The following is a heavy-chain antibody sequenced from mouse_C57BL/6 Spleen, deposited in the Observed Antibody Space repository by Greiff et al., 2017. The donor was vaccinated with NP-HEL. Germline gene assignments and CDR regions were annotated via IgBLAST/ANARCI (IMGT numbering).Heavy chain of an antibody. Sequence: DVQLVESGGGLVKPGGSLKLSCAASGFTFSSYAMSWVRQTPEKRLEWVATISDGGSYTYYPDNVKGRFTISRDNAKNNLYLQMSHLKSEDTAMYYCARFITTVVGYFDVWGTGTTVTVSS. J-gene: IGHJ1*03. CDR3: ARFITTVVGYFDV. CDR2: ISDGGSYT. D-gene: IGHD1-1*01. V-gene: IGHV5-4*01. CDR1: GFTFSSYA.